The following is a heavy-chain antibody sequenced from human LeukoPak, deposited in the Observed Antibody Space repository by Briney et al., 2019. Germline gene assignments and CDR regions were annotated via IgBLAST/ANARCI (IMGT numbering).Heavy chain of an antibody. V-gene: IGHV4-34*01. CDR2: VNHSGST. CDR1: GGSFSGYY. Sequence: SETLSLTCAVYGGSFSGYYWRWIRQPPGKGLEWIGDVNHSGSTNYNPSLKSRVTISEDTSKNQFSLKLRSVTAADTAVYYCARGPRFGELLWHWFDPWGQGTLVTVSS. J-gene: IGHJ5*02. CDR3: ARGPRFGELLWHWFDP. D-gene: IGHD3-10*01.